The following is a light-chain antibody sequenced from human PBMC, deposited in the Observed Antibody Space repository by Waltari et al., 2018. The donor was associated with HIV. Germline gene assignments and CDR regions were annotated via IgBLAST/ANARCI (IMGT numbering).Light chain of an antibody. CDR3: QQYGMAPWT. CDR2: GAS. CDR1: QSVDRNC. V-gene: IGKV3-20*01. J-gene: IGKJ1*01. Sequence: EIGLTQSPGTLSLSPGERATLSCRASQSVDRNCLAWYQQQPGQAPRLLMYGASTRVTGIPNRFSGSGSGTDFTLTIIRLEPEDFAVYYCQQYGMAPWTFGQGTKVEIK.